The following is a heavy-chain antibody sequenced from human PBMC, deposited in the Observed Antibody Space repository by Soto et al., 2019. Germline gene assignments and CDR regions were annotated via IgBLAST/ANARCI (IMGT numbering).Heavy chain of an antibody. CDR2: ISAYNGNT. V-gene: IGHV1-18*04. D-gene: IGHD3-9*01. CDR1: GYTFTSYG. J-gene: IGHJ6*02. Sequence: ASVKVSCKASGYTFTSYGISWVRQAPGQGLEWMGWISAYNGNTNYAQKLQGRVTMTTDTSTSTADMELRSLRSDDTAVYYCAGDWFYVRLTGYYSYYGMDVWGQGTTVTVSS. CDR3: AGDWFYVRLTGYYSYYGMDV.